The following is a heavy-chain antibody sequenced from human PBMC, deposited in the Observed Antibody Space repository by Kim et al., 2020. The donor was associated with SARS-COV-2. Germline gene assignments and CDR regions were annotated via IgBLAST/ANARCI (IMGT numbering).Heavy chain of an antibody. V-gene: IGHV4-39*01. CDR3: ARHDGIGRRYSYYYYGMDV. CDR1: GGSISSSSYY. D-gene: IGHD3-3*01. J-gene: IGHJ6*02. CDR2: IYYSGST. Sequence: SETLSLTCTVSGGSISSSSYYWGWIRQPPGKGLEWIGSIYYSGSTYYNPSLKSRVTISVDTSKNQFSLKLSSVTAADTAVYYCARHDGIGRRYSYYYYGMDVWGQGTTVTVSS.